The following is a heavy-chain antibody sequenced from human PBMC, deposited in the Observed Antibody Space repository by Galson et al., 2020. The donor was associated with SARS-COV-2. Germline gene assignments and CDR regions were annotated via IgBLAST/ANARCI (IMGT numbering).Heavy chain of an antibody. Sequence: QLGESLKISCAASGFTFSGYTMHWVRQAPGKGLDWVAVISYDGRNKYSADSVKGRFTVSRDNSKNTLYLQMDSLRAEDTAVYYCARRYCSSTSCYNYYYYFAMDVWGQGTTVTVSS. J-gene: IGHJ6*02. CDR2: ISYDGRNK. CDR3: ARRYCSSTSCYNYYYYFAMDV. CDR1: GFTFSGYT. V-gene: IGHV3-30*04. D-gene: IGHD2-2*02.